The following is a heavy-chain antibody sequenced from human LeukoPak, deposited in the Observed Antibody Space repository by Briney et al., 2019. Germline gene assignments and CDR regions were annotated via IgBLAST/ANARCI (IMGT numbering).Heavy chain of an antibody. CDR2: INHNGEMI. Sequence: GGSLRLSCAASGFTFSNYVMSWVRQAPGKGLEWVSYINHNGEMIFYPDFVKGRFTISRDNSKNTLYLQMNSLRAEDTAVYYCAKGISSGSYYTFFDYWGQGTLVTVSS. CDR3: AKGISSGSYYTFFDY. D-gene: IGHD1-26*01. J-gene: IGHJ4*02. V-gene: IGHV3-23*01. CDR1: GFTFSNYV.